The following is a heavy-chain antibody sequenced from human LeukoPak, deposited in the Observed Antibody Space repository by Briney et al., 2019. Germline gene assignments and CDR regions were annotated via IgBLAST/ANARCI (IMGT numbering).Heavy chain of an antibody. CDR1: GGSISSSSYY. V-gene: IGHV4-61*02. D-gene: IGHD5-24*01. Sequence: SETLSLTCTVSGGSISSSSYYWSWIRQPAGKGLEWIGRIYTSGSTNYNPSLKSRVTISVDTSKNQFSLKLSSVTAADTAVYYCARGRDGYSLYFDYWGQGTLVTVSS. CDR3: ARGRDGYSLYFDY. J-gene: IGHJ4*02. CDR2: IYTSGST.